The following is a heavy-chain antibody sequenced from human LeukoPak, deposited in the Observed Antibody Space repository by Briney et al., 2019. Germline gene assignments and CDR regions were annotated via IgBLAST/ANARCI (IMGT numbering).Heavy chain of an antibody. CDR1: GGTFSSYA. J-gene: IGHJ2*01. Sequence: SVKVSCKASGGTFSSYAISWVRQAPGQGLEWMGGIIPIFGTANYAQKFQGRVTITADESTSTAYMELSRLRSEDTAVYYCARVQIWVFPPPIAGDWYFDLWGRGTLVTVSS. D-gene: IGHD6-13*01. CDR2: IIPIFGTA. CDR3: ARVQIWVFPPPIAGDWYFDL. V-gene: IGHV1-69*13.